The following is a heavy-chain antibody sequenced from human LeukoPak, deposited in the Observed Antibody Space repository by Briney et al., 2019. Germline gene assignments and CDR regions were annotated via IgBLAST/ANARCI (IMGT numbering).Heavy chain of an antibody. Sequence: SVKVSCKASGGTFSSYAISWARQAPGQGLEWMGGIIPIFGTANYAQKFQGGVTITADESTSTAYMELSSLRSEDTAVYYCARADGSRFGEFSYGMDVWGQGTTVTVS. V-gene: IGHV1-69*13. CDR3: ARADGSRFGEFSYGMDV. CDR2: IIPIFGTA. CDR1: GGTFSSYA. J-gene: IGHJ6*02. D-gene: IGHD3-10*01.